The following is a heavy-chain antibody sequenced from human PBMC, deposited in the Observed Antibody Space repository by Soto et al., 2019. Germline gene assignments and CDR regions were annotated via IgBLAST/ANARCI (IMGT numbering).Heavy chain of an antibody. CDR2: IIPIFGTA. CDR1: GGTFSSYA. D-gene: IGHD3-3*01. Sequence: QVPLVQSGAEVKKPGSSVKVSCKASGGTFSSYAISWVRQAPGQGLEWMGGIIPIFGTANYAQKFQGRVTITADESTSTGYMELSSLRSEDTAVYYCARGDFCSGYYTRVRYYYYGMDVWGQGPTVTVSS. CDR3: ARGDFCSGYYTRVRYYYYGMDV. V-gene: IGHV1-69*01. J-gene: IGHJ6*02.